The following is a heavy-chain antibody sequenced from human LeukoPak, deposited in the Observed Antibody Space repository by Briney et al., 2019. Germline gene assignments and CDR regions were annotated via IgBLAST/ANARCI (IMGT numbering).Heavy chain of an antibody. CDR3: ARAASGNSLYYFDY. CDR2: INPNSGSS. V-gene: IGHV1-46*01. CDR1: GYSFTGYY. J-gene: IGHJ4*02. Sequence: GASVKVSCKASGYSFTGYYMHWVRQAPGQGLEWMGIINPNSGSSSYAQKFQGRVTMTRDTSTSTVYMELSSLRSEDTAVYYCARAASGNSLYYFDYWGQGTLVTVSS. D-gene: IGHD4-23*01.